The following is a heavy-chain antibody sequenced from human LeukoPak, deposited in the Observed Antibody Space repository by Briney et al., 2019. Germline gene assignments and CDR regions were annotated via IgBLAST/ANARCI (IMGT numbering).Heavy chain of an antibody. D-gene: IGHD6-19*01. CDR1: GYAFTGYY. V-gene: IGHV1-2*02. CDR3: ARVSGWFLFSGFDY. J-gene: IGHJ4*02. CDR2: INPNSGGT. Sequence: ASVKVSCKASGYAFTGYYMHWVRQAPGQGLEWMGWINPNSGGTNYAQKFQGRVTMTRDTSISTAYMELSRLRSDDTAVYYCARVSGWFLFSGFDYWGQGTLVTVSS.